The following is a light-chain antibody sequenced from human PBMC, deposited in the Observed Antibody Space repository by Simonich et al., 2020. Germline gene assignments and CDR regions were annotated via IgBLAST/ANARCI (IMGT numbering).Light chain of an antibody. V-gene: IGLV2-14*01. CDR3: SSYTSGSTWV. Sequence: QSALTQPASVSGSPGPSITISCTGTSSDVGGYNYVSWYQQHPGKAPKLMISDVSKRPSGVSNRFSGSKSGNTAALTISGLQAEDEADYYCSSYTSGSTWVFGGGTKLTVL. CDR1: SSDVGGYNY. CDR2: DVS. J-gene: IGLJ2*01.